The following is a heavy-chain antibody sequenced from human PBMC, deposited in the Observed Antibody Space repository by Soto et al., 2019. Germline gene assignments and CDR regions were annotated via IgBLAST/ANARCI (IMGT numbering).Heavy chain of an antibody. CDR3: ASQPKCSGGSCYRSEYGMDV. D-gene: IGHD2-15*01. J-gene: IGHJ6*02. V-gene: IGHV1-69*02. Sequence: QVQLVQSGAEVKKPGSSVKVSCKASGGTFSSYTISWVRQAPGQGLEWMGRIIPILGIANYAQKFQGRVTITADKSTSTAYMELSSLRSEDTAVYYCASQPKCSGGSCYRSEYGMDVWGQWTTVTVSS. CDR1: GGTFSSYT. CDR2: IIPILGIA.